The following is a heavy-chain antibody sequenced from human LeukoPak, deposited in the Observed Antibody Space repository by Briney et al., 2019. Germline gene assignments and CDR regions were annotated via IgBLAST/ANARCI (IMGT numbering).Heavy chain of an antibody. CDR1: GGTFSSYA. D-gene: IGHD3-3*01. CDR2: IIPIFGTA. CDR3: ARGSRDSITIFGVVKGYYGMDV. V-gene: IGHV1-69*13. Sequence: ASVKVSCKASGGTFSSYAISWVRQAPGQGLEWKGGIIPIFGTANYAQKFQGRVTITADESTSTAYMELSSLRSEDTAVYYCARGSRDSITIFGVVKGYYGMDVWGQGTTVTVSS. J-gene: IGHJ6*02.